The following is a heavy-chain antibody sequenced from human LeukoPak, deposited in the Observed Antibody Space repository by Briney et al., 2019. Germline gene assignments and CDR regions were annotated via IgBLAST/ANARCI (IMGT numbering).Heavy chain of an antibody. CDR2: IYHSGST. CDR3: ARERWTDDAFDI. V-gene: IGHV4-38-2*02. CDR1: GYSISSGYY. Sequence: SETLSLTCAVSGYSISSGYYWGWIRQPPGKGLEWIGSIYHSGSTYYNPSLKSRVTISVDTSKNQFSLKLNSVTAADTAVYYCARERWTDDAFDIWGQGTMVTVSS. J-gene: IGHJ3*02. D-gene: IGHD3/OR15-3a*01.